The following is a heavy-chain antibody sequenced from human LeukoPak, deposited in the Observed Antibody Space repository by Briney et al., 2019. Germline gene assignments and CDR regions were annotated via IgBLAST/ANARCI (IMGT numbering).Heavy chain of an antibody. J-gene: IGHJ4*02. CDR2: IKQDGSEK. Sequence: GGSLRLSCAASGFTFSGYWISWVRQAPGKGLKWVANIKQDGSEKNYVGSVKGRFTISRNNAKNSLYLEMNSLRAEDTAVYYCARDEPMGSYWGQGTLVTVSS. D-gene: IGHD3-10*01. CDR1: GFTFSGYW. V-gene: IGHV3-7*01. CDR3: ARDEPMGSY.